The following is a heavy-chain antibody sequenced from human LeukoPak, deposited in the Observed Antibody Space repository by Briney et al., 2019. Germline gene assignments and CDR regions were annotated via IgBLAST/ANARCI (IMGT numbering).Heavy chain of an antibody. J-gene: IGHJ4*02. V-gene: IGHV1-69*04. CDR1: GDTLNSYA. D-gene: IGHD4-17*01. CDR3: ATVPTTVTTSANFDY. Sequence: SVNVSCKASGDTLNSYAIRGVRQAPGQGLAWMGRIIPLLCIANYAQKFQGRVTISADKATSTAYMELSSLRSEDTAVYYCATVPTTVTTSANFDYWGQGTLVTVSS. CDR2: IIPLLCIA.